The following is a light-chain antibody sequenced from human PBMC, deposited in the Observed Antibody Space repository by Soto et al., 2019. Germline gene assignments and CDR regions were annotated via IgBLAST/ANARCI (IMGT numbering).Light chain of an antibody. CDR1: QDINSY. CDR2: AAS. J-gene: IGKJ4*01. V-gene: IGKV1D-16*01. CDR3: QQYNIYPLT. Sequence: DVQMTQSPSSLSASVGDRVTITCRASQDINSYLAWYQQKPGNAPKSLIYAASSLQTGVPSRFSGSESGTDFTLTINTRQPEDSSPYYCQQYNIYPLTFGGGTKVEIK.